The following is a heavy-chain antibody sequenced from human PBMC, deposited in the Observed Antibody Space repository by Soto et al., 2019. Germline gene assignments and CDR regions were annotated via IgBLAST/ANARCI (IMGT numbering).Heavy chain of an antibody. CDR1: EGTVIRDW. J-gene: IGHJ4*02. V-gene: IGHV3-7*01. CDR2: TNQDGREK. CDR3: SGRVGDAF. Sequence: EVHLVESGGGLVQTGGSLRLSCAIFEGTVIRDWMNWVRQAPGKGLEWVAHTNQDGREKYYVDSVKGRFTISRDNDKNSLYPKMNTLRAEETAMYYCSGRVGDAFWGQGTLVTVSS. D-gene: IGHD1-26*01.